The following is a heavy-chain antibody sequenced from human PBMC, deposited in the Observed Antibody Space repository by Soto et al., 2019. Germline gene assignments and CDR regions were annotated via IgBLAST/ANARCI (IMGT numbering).Heavy chain of an antibody. V-gene: IGHV4-31*03. D-gene: IGHD2-2*01. CDR2: IYYSGST. Sequence: SETLSLTCTVSGGSISSGGYYWSWIRQHPGKGLEWIGYIYYSGSTYYNPSLKSRVTISVDTSKNQFSLKLSSVTAADTAVYYCARDQVVVVPAAGFDPWGQGTLVTVSS. CDR1: GGSISSGGYY. J-gene: IGHJ5*02. CDR3: ARDQVVVVPAAGFDP.